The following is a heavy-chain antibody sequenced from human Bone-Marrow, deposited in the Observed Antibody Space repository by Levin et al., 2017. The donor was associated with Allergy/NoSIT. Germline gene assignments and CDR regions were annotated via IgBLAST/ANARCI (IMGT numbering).Heavy chain of an antibody. CDR3: ARRTLVRPASAPDS. J-gene: IGHJ4*02. D-gene: IGHD4/OR15-4a*01. CDR1: GGSISSNDYY. Sequence: SETLSLTCTVSGGSISSNDYYWTWIRQHPGKGLEWIGFMYYSGSTEYNPSLKSRVTISVDTSQNQFSLKVNSVTAADTAVYYCARRTLVRPASAPDSWGPGILVSVSS. V-gene: IGHV4-31*03. CDR2: MYYSGST.